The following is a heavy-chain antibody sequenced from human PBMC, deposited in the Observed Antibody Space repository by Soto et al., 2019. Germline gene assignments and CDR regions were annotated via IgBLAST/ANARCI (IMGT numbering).Heavy chain of an antibody. Sequence: QVQLQESGPGLVKPSQTLSLTCTVSGGSISSGGYYWSWIRQHPGKGLEWFGYIYYSGSTYYNPSLKSRVTIPVDTSKNQFPLKLSSVTAADTAVYYCARVSLSHALDVWGQGTTGTVFS. CDR2: IYYSGST. V-gene: IGHV4-31*03. D-gene: IGHD3-16*02. CDR1: GGSISSGGYY. CDR3: ARVSLSHALDV. J-gene: IGHJ6*02.